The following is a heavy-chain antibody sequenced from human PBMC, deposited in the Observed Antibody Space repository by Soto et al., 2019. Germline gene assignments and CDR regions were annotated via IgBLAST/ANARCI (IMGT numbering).Heavy chain of an antibody. D-gene: IGHD6-13*01. J-gene: IGHJ6*02. V-gene: IGHV4-34*01. Sequence: PSETLSLTCAVYGGSFSGYYWSWIRHPPGKGLEWIGEINHSGSTNYNPSLKSRVTISVDTSKNQFSLELSSVTAADTAVYYCARGGSSSWATYRSAGYGMDVWGQGTTVTVSS. CDR2: INHSGST. CDR3: ARGGSSSWATYRSAGYGMDV. CDR1: GGSFSGYY.